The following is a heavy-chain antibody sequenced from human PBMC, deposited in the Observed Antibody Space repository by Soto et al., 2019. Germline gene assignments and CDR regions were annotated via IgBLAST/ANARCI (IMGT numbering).Heavy chain of an antibody. D-gene: IGHD6-13*01. Sequence: SETLSLTCTVSGGSISSYYWSWIRQPAGKGLGWIGRIYTSGSTNYNPSLKSRVTMSVDTSKNQFSLKLSSVTAADTAVYYCARDTAGIVGAVYYYGMDVWGQGTTVTVSS. CDR1: GGSISSYY. CDR2: IYTSGST. V-gene: IGHV4-4*07. CDR3: ARDTAGIVGAVYYYGMDV. J-gene: IGHJ6*02.